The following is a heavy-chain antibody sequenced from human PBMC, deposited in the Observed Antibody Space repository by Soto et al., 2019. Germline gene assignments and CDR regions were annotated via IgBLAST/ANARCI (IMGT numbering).Heavy chain of an antibody. CDR3: ARMATFGSLNWFDP. CDR1: GYIFTNND. J-gene: IGHJ5*02. Sequence: ASVKVSCKASGYIFTNNDVSWVRQATGQGLEWMGWMNPGSGDTGYEQKFPGRVTTTRDISIATAYMELSSLRSDDTAIYYCARMATFGSLNWFDPWGQGTMVAVSS. D-gene: IGHD3-16*01. CDR2: MNPGSGDT. V-gene: IGHV1-8*01.